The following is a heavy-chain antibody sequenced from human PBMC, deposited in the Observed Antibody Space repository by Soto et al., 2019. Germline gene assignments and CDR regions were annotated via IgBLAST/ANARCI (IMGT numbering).Heavy chain of an antibody. D-gene: IGHD3-22*01. Sequence: QVRLVQSGAEVKKPGASVSISCKTSGFTFTTYYIHWVRQAPGQGLEWMGMIDPSGGSTTYAQKFQGRITMTSDMDTSTVYMELSSLRSEDTAVYYCARVPYDTTGYYAFWGQGTLVNLAS. V-gene: IGHV1-46*01. CDR1: GFTFTTYY. CDR3: ARVPYDTTGYYAF. J-gene: IGHJ4*02. CDR2: IDPSGGST.